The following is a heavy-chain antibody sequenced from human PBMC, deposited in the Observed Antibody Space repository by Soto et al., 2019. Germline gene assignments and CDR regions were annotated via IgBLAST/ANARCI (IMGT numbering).Heavy chain of an antibody. V-gene: IGHV1-2*04. D-gene: IGHD6-13*01. CDR1: GYTFTGYY. Sequence: ASVKVSCKASGYTFTGYYMHWVRQAPGQGLEWMGWINPNSGGTNYAQKFQGWVTMTRDTSISTAYMELSRLRSGDTAVYYCARSRLAAAGTIDYWGQGTLVTVSS. CDR3: ARSRLAAAGTIDY. J-gene: IGHJ4*02. CDR2: INPNSGGT.